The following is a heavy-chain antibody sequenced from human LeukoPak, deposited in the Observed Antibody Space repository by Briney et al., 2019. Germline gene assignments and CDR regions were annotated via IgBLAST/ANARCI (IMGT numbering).Heavy chain of an antibody. V-gene: IGHV1-69*13. CDR2: IIPIFGTA. Sequence: ASVKVSCKASGGTFISYAISWVRQAPGQGLEWMGGIIPIFGTANYAQKFQGRVTITADESTSTAYMELSSLRSEDTAVYYCARSYGSGSYWYYFDYWGQGTLVTVSS. J-gene: IGHJ4*02. D-gene: IGHD3-10*01. CDR1: GGTFISYA. CDR3: ARSYGSGSYWYYFDY.